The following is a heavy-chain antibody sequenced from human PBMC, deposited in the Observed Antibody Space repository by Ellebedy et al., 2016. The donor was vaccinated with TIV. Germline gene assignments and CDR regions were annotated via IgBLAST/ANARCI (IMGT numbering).Heavy chain of an antibody. CDR1: GFSLRSSGVG. CDR3: ARHGPTVAGLFDY. Sequence: SGPTLVQPTQTLTLTCTFSGFSLRSSGVGVGWVRQPPGKHLEWLAIIYWNDDKLYSPTLKTRLTISKDTSNNQVVLTMTNMDPVHTATYYCARHGPTVAGLFDYWGQGTLVTVSS. D-gene: IGHD4-23*01. V-gene: IGHV2-5*01. J-gene: IGHJ4*02. CDR2: IYWNDDK.